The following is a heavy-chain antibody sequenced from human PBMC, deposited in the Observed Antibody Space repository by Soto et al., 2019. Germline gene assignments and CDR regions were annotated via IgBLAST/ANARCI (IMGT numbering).Heavy chain of an antibody. J-gene: IGHJ4*02. CDR3: ATSFHTSYYDSSGYYPFDY. Sequence: PSETLSLTCTVSGASVSSGNYYWSWIRQPPGKGLEWIGYMYYSGSTKYNPSLESRVTTSVDTSKNQFSLKLRSVTAADTAVYYCATSFHTSYYDSSGYYPFDYWGQGTLVTVSS. V-gene: IGHV4-61*01. CDR1: GASVSSGNYY. D-gene: IGHD3-22*01. CDR2: MYYSGST.